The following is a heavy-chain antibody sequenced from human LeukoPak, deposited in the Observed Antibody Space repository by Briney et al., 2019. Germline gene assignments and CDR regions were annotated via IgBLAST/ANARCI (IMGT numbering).Heavy chain of an antibody. Sequence: SVKVSCKASGGTFSSYAISWVRQAPGQGLELMGRIIPIFGTANYAQKFQGRVTITTDESTSTAYMELSSLRSEDTAVYYCARCTTDYYYMDVWGKGTTVTVSS. J-gene: IGHJ6*03. CDR3: ARCTTDYYYMDV. CDR1: GGTFSSYA. D-gene: IGHD4-17*01. CDR2: IIPIFGTA. V-gene: IGHV1-69*05.